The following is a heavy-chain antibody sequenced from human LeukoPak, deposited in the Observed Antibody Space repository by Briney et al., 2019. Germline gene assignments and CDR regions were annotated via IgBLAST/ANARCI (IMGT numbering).Heavy chain of an antibody. CDR1: GDSIISSHW. Sequence: SGTLSLTCAVSGDSIISSHWWSWVRQPPGKGLEWIGEISHSGSTKYNPSLKSRVTISIDKSKNSFSLELSAVTAADTAVYYCSRSSGWYCLDYWGQGTLVTVSS. D-gene: IGHD6-19*01. CDR3: SRSSGWYCLDY. CDR2: ISHSGST. V-gene: IGHV4-4*02. J-gene: IGHJ4*02.